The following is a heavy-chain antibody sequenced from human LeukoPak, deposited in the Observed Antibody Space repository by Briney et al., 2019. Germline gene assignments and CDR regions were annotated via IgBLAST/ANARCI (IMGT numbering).Heavy chain of an antibody. D-gene: IGHD2-15*01. V-gene: IGHV3-48*03. Sequence: PGGSLRLSCAASGFTFSFYEMNWVRQAPGKGLEWVSYISSSGSTICYADSVKGRFTISRDNAKNSLYLQMNSLRAEDTAVYYCARSSSGGSCYDYWGQGTLVTVSS. J-gene: IGHJ4*02. CDR3: ARSSSGGSCYDY. CDR1: GFTFSFYE. CDR2: ISSSGSTI.